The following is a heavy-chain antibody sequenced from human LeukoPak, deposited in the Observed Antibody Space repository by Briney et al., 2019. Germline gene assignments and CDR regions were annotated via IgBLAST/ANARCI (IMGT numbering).Heavy chain of an antibody. V-gene: IGHV3-48*04. CDR2: ISDSGSAI. D-gene: IGHD1-7*01. J-gene: IGHJ4*02. CDR1: GFIFSSYS. Sequence: GGSLRLSCAASGFIFSSYSMNWVRQAPGKGLEWVSYISDSGSAISYADSVKGRFTISRDNAKNSLYLQMNSLRVEDTAVYYCARGPRYNWNSNYFPFDYWGQGTLVTVSS. CDR3: ARGPRYNWNSNYFPFDY.